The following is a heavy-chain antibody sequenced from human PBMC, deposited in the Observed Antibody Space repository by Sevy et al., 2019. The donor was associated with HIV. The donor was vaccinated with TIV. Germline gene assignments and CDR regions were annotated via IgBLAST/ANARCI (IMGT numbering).Heavy chain of an antibody. CDR3: SRFGIAGARYLNWFDP. CDR1: GYTVTSYG. D-gene: IGHD6-19*01. J-gene: IGHJ5*02. CDR2: ISAYNGNT. V-gene: IGHV1-18*01. Sequence: ASVKVSCKASGYTVTSYGISWVRQAPGQGLEWMGWISAYNGNTNYAQKLQGRVTMTTDTSTSTAYMELMSLRCDDTAVYYLSRFGIAGARYLNWFDPWGQGTLVTVSS.